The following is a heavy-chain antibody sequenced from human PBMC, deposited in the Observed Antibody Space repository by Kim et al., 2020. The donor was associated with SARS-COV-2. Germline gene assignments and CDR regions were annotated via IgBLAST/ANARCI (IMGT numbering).Heavy chain of an antibody. D-gene: IGHD3-10*01. CDR3: ARGKYYGSGQYYFDY. CDR1: GGSISSGSYY. J-gene: IGHJ4*02. CDR2: IYTSGST. V-gene: IGHV4-61*02. Sequence: SETLSLTCTVSGGSISSGSYYWSWIRQPAGKGLEWIGRIYTSGSTNYNPSLKRRVTISVDTSKNQFSLKLSSVTAADTAVYYCARGKYYGSGQYYFDYWGQGTLVTVSS.